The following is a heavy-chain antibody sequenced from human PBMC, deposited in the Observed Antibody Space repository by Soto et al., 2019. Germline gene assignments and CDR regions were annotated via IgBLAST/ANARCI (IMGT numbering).Heavy chain of an antibody. J-gene: IGHJ5*02. D-gene: IGHD2-2*01. CDR3: ARFRVEYCSSTSCSNWFDP. V-gene: IGHV4-30-4*01. CDR1: GGSISSGDYY. CDR2: IYYSGST. Sequence: KPSETLSLTCTVSGGSISSGDYYWSWIRQPPGKGLEWIGYIYYSGSTYYNPSLKSRVTISVDTSKNQFSLKLSSVTAADTAVYYCARFRVEYCSSTSCSNWFDPWGQGTLVTVSS.